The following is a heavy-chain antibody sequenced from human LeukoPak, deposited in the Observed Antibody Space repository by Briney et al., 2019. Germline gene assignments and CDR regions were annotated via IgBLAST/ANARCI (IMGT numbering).Heavy chain of an antibody. CDR1: RVSISSGSYY. CDR3: AREGDGVTTWDFETPPNEFDI. Sequence: SETLSLTCTVSRVSISSGSYYWNWIRQPAGKGLEWIGRIYANGSTNYNPSLNSRVTILVDTSKNQFSLKLSSVTAADTAVYYCAREGDGVTTWDFETPPNEFDIWGQGTMVTVSS. CDR2: IYANGST. D-gene: IGHD4-17*01. V-gene: IGHV4-61*02. J-gene: IGHJ3*02.